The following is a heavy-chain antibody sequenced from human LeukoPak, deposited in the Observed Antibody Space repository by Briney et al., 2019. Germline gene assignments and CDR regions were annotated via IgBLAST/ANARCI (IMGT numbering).Heavy chain of an antibody. CDR3: ARGGPGDGYYFDY. D-gene: IGHD5-24*01. CDR2: INPNSGDT. V-gene: IGHV1-2*02. CDR1: GYPLTDYY. Sequence: ASLKVSCKASGYPLTDYYVHWVRQAPGQGPEWMGWINPNSGDTNYALKFQGRVTMTRDTSISTAYLELSRLRSDDTAVYYCARGGPGDGYYFDYWGQGTLVTVSS. J-gene: IGHJ4*02.